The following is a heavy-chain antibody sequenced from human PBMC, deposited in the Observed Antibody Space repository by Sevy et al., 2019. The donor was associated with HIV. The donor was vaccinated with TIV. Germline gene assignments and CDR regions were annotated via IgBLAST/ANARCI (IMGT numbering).Heavy chain of an antibody. V-gene: IGHV3-23*01. Sequence: GGSLRLSCAASGFTFSSYAMSWVRQAPGKGLEWVSVISGSGGSTFYADSVKGRFTISRDNSKNTLYLQMNSLRAEDTAVYYCAKVDTSGWYSKGAGDWFDPWGHGTLVTVSS. D-gene: IGHD6-19*01. CDR2: ISGSGGST. CDR1: GFTFSSYA. CDR3: AKVDTSGWYSKGAGDWFDP. J-gene: IGHJ5*02.